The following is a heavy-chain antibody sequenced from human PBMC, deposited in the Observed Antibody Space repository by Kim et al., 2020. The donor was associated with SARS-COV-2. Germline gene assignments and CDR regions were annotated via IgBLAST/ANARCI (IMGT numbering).Heavy chain of an antibody. D-gene: IGHD5-12*01. Sequence: VKGRFTISIDNAKNSLYLQMNSLRAEDTALYYCAKDRGDGYNFRNFYGMDVWGQGTTVTVSS. V-gene: IGHV3-9*01. CDR3: AKDRGDGYNFRNFYGMDV. J-gene: IGHJ6*02.